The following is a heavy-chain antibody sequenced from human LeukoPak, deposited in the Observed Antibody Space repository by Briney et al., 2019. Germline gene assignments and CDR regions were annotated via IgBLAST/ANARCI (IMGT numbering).Heavy chain of an antibody. D-gene: IGHD2-2*02. V-gene: IGHV3-11*01. Sequence: GGSLRLSCAASGFTFSDYYMSWIRQAPGKGLEWVSNISSSGSTIYYADPVKGRFTISRDNAKNSLYLQMNSLRAEDTAVYYCARYYCSSTSCHTAYAFDIWGQGTMVTVSS. J-gene: IGHJ3*02. CDR1: GFTFSDYY. CDR2: ISSSGSTI. CDR3: ARYYCSSTSCHTAYAFDI.